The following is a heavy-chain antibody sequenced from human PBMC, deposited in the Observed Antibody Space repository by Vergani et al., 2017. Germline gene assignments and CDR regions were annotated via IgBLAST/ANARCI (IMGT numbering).Heavy chain of an antibody. CDR1: GFTFSSYS. CDR2: ISSSSSYI. V-gene: IGHV3-21*01. Sequence: EVQLVESGGGLVKPGGSLRLSCAASGFTFSSYSMNWVRQAPGKGLEWVSSISSSSSYIYYADSVKGRFTISRDNAKNSLYLQMNSLRAEDTAVYYCARRGPYYYYSSGYSDYWGQGTLVTVSS. J-gene: IGHJ4*02. D-gene: IGHD3-22*01. CDR3: ARRGPYYYYSSGYSDY.